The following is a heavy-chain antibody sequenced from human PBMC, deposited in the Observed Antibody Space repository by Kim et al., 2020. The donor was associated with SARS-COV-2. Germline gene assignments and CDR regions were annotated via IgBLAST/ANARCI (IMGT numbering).Heavy chain of an antibody. CDR1: GYTFTSYG. V-gene: IGHV1-18*04. Sequence: ASVKVSCKASGYTFTSYGISWVRQAPGQGLEWMGWISAYNGNTNYAQKLQGRVTMTTDTSTSTAYMELRSLRSDDTAVYYCARFFPSGRQQLASDAFDIWGHGTMVTVSS. CDR3: ARFFPSGRQQLASDAFDI. CDR2: ISAYNGNT. J-gene: IGHJ3*02. D-gene: IGHD6-13*01.